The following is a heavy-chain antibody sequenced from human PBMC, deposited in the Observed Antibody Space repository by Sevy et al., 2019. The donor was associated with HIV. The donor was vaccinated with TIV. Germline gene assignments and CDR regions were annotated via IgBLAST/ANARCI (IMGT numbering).Heavy chain of an antibody. V-gene: IGHV3-21*01. J-gene: IGHJ6*02. CDR2: ISSSSSYI. D-gene: IGHD5-12*01. Sequence: GGSLRLSCAASGFTFSSYSMNWVRQAPGKGLEWVSSISSSSSYIYYADSVKGRFTISRDKAKNSLYLQMNSLRAEDTGVYYCARDQKGEYSGYDGAGYYGMDVWGQGTTVTVSS. CDR3: ARDQKGEYSGYDGAGYYGMDV. CDR1: GFTFSSYS.